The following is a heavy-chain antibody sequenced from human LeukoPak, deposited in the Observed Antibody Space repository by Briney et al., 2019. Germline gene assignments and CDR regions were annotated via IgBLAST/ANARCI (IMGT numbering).Heavy chain of an antibody. D-gene: IGHD6-19*01. J-gene: IGHJ4*02. CDR1: GFTVSNNY. Sequence: GGSLRLSCAASGFTVSNNYMSWVRQAPGKGLEWVSAISGSGGSTYYADSVKGRFTISRDNSKNTLYLQMNSLRAEDTAVYYCAKDAPYSSGWPYFDYWGQGTLVTVSS. CDR3: AKDAPYSSGWPYFDY. CDR2: ISGSGGST. V-gene: IGHV3-23*01.